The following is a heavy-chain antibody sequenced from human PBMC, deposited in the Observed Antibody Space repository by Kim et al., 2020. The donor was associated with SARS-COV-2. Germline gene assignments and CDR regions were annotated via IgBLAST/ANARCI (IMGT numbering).Heavy chain of an antibody. J-gene: IGHJ4*02. CDR3: ARAPENYGGNSGLFDY. Sequence: VKGRFTISRDNSKNTLYRQMNSLRAEDTAVYYCARAPENYGGNSGLFDYWGQGTLVTVSS. V-gene: IGHV3-30*07. D-gene: IGHD4-17*01.